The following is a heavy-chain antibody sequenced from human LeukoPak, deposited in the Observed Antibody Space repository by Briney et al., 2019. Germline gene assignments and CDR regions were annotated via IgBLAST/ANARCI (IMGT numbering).Heavy chain of an antibody. CDR3: ARVRYSSSWPPDY. V-gene: IGHV4-59*01. CDR2: IYYSGST. CDR1: GGSISRYY. D-gene: IGHD6-13*01. Sequence: PSETLSLTCTVSGGSISRYYWSGIRQPPGKGLEWMGYIYYSGSTNYNPSLMSRVTISVDTSKNQFSLKLSSVTAADTAVYYCARVRYSSSWPPDYWGEGTLVTVCS. J-gene: IGHJ4*02.